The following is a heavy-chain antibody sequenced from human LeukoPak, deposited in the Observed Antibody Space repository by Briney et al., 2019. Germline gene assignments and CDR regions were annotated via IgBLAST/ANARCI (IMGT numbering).Heavy chain of an antibody. Sequence: SETLSLTCTVSGGSISSYYWSWLRQPPGKGLEWIGYIYYSGSTNYNPSLKSRVTISVDTSKNQFSLKLSSVTAADTAVYYCARDKVNWYFDLWGRGTLATVSS. V-gene: IGHV4-59*01. CDR1: GGSISSYY. J-gene: IGHJ2*01. CDR2: IYYSGST. CDR3: ARDKVNWYFDL.